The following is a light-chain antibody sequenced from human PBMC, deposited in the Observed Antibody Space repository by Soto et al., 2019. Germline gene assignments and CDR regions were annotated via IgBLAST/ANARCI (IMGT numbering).Light chain of an antibody. V-gene: IGKV3-20*01. CDR1: QSVSSY. CDR2: GAS. Sequence: EIVLTQSPATLSLSPGERATLSCRASQSVSSYLAWYQQKPGHAPRLLIYGASRRATGIPDRFSGSGSGTDFTLTINRLEPEDFAVYYCQQYDSSPPTFGQGTKVDIK. J-gene: IGKJ1*01. CDR3: QQYDSSPPT.